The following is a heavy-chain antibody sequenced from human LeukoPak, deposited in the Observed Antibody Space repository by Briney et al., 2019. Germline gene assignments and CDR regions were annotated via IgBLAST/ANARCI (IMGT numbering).Heavy chain of an antibody. CDR3: ARLTARQGYDYYGMDV. V-gene: IGHV4-59*01. Sequence: SETLSLTCTVSGDSISSYYWSWIRQPPGKGLEWIGYIYYSGSTNYNPSLKSRVTISVDTSKNQFSLKLSSVTAADTALYYCARLTARQGYDYYGMDVWGQGTTVTVSS. D-gene: IGHD1-14*01. J-gene: IGHJ6*02. CDR1: GDSISSYY. CDR2: IYYSGST.